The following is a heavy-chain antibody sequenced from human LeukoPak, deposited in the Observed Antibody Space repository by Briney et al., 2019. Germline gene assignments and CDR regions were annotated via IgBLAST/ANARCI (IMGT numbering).Heavy chain of an antibody. CDR3: ARRGYSSGWYFAYYYGMDV. J-gene: IGHJ6*02. Sequence: ETLSLTCTVSGGSISSGGYYWSWVRQAPGKGLEWVANIKQDGSEKYYVDSVKGRFTISRDNAKNSLYLQMNSLRAEDTAVYYCARRGYSSGWYFAYYYGMDVWGQGATVTVSS. D-gene: IGHD6-19*01. V-gene: IGHV3-7*03. CDR2: IKQDGSEK. CDR1: GGSISSGGYY.